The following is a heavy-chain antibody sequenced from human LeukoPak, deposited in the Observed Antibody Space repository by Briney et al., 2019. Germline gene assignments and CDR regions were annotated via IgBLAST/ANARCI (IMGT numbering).Heavy chain of an antibody. CDR3: ARSPLRDSSLYNWFDP. Sequence: SETLSLTCTVSGGSISSYYWSWIRQPPGKGLEWIGYIYYSGSTNYNPSLKSRVTISVDTSKNQFSLKLSSVTAADTAVYYCARSPLRDSSLYNWFDPWGQGTLVTVSS. J-gene: IGHJ5*02. CDR2: IYYSGST. V-gene: IGHV4-59*01. D-gene: IGHD3-22*01. CDR1: GGSISSYY.